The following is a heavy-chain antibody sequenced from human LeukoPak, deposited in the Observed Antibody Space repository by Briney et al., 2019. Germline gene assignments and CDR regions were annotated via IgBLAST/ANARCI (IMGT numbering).Heavy chain of an antibody. D-gene: IGHD3-10*01. Sequence: ASVKVSCKASGYTFTSYDINWVRQATGQGLEWMGWMNPNSGNTGYAQKFQGRVTMTRNTSISTAYMELSSLRSEDTAVYYCARGVTMVRGVIGWFDPWGPGTLVTVSS. J-gene: IGHJ5*02. CDR3: ARGVTMVRGVIGWFDP. CDR2: MNPNSGNT. CDR1: GYTFTSYD. V-gene: IGHV1-8*01.